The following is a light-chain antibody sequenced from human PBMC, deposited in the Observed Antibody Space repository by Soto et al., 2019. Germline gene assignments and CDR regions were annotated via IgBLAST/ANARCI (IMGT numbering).Light chain of an antibody. V-gene: IGLV1-47*01. J-gene: IGLJ2*01. Sequence: QSVLTQPPSASGTPGQRVTISCSGNTSNIGSNFVYWYQQLPGTAPKLLIYRNDQRPSGVPDRFSGSRPGTSASLAIDGLRSEGEAEYYCAAWDDSLSGVVFGGGTKLTVL. CDR3: AAWDDSLSGVV. CDR1: TSNIGSNF. CDR2: RND.